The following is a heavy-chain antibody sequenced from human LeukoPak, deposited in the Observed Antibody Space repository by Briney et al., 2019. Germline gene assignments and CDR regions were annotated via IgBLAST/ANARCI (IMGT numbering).Heavy chain of an antibody. CDR2: IYTSGST. V-gene: IGHV4-61*02. Sequence: SETLSLTCTVSGNSISSGDYYWSWIRQPAGKGLEWIGRIYTSGSTTHNPSLKSRVTISLDTSKDQISLKLSSVTAADTAVYYCAREGYCSSTNCYNFNYWGQGTLVTVSS. CDR1: GNSISSGDYY. CDR3: AREGYCSSTNCYNFNY. J-gene: IGHJ4*02. D-gene: IGHD2-2*02.